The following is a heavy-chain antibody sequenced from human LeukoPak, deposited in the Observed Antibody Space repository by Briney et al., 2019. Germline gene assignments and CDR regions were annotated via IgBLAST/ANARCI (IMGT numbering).Heavy chain of an antibody. D-gene: IGHD5-24*01. Sequence: GGPVRLSCAASGFNFITAAMTWVRQAPGKGLEWVSLIGSSGGSTYYADYVKGRFTISRDNSNHTLSLQMNSLRVEDTAIYYCVKDIQLSTWGLGTLGSASS. CDR2: IGSSGGST. V-gene: IGHV3-23*01. CDR1: GFNFITAA. J-gene: IGHJ3*01. CDR3: VKDIQLST.